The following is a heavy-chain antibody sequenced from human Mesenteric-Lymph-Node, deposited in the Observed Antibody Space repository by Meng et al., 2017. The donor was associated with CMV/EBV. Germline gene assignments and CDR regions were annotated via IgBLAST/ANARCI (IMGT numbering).Heavy chain of an antibody. Sequence: GGSLRLSCAASGFTFSSYAMSWVRQAPGKGLEWVSGISGSGGSTYYADSVKGRFTISRDNSKNTLYLQMNSLRVEDTAIYYCAKKAGAYTSFRDDSWGQGTLVTVSS. V-gene: IGHV3-23*01. CDR3: AKKAGAYTSFRDDS. CDR1: GFTFSSYA. D-gene: IGHD4-11*01. J-gene: IGHJ4*02. CDR2: ISGSGGST.